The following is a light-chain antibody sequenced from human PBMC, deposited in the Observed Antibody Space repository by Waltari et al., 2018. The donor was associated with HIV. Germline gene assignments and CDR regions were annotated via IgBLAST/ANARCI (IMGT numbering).Light chain of an antibody. V-gene: IGLV3-10*01. CDR1: ALPKKN. Sequence: SYELTQPPSVSVSPGQTARITCSGAALPKKNASWYQQKSGQAPVLVIYVDTKRPSGIPERFSGSSSGTMATLTISGAQVEDEADYYCYSTDSSGNHRVFGGGTKLTVL. CDR3: YSTDSSGNHRV. J-gene: IGLJ3*02. CDR2: VDT.